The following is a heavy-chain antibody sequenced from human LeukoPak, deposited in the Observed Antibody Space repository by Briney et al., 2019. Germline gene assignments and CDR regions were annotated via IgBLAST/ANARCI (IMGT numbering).Heavy chain of an antibody. CDR2: IYYSGST. D-gene: IGHD3-22*01. Sequence: PSETLSLTCTVSGGSINSGGYYWNWIRQHPGKGLEWIGYIYYSGSTNYNPSLKSRVTISVDTSKNQFSLKLSSVTAADTAVYYCARGTRQYYYDSSGSPPSAHYGMDVWGQGTTVTVSS. V-gene: IGHV4-31*03. CDR1: GGSINSGGYY. CDR3: ARGTRQYYYDSSGSPPSAHYGMDV. J-gene: IGHJ6*02.